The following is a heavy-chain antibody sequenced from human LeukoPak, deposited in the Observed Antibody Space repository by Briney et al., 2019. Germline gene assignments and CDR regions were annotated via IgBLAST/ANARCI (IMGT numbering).Heavy chain of an antibody. CDR3: ARSPGRNLLGY. Sequence: PGGSLRLSCAASGFTFSSYSMNWVRQAPGKGLEWVSYISSSSSTIYYADSVKGRFIISRDNTKNSLYLQMNSLRAEDTAVYYCARSPGRNLLGYGGQGTLVTVSS. CDR2: ISSSSSTI. D-gene: IGHD3-16*01. V-gene: IGHV3-48*04. J-gene: IGHJ4*02. CDR1: GFTFSSYS.